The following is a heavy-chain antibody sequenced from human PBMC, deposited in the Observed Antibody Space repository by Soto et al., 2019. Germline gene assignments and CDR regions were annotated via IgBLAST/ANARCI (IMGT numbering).Heavy chain of an antibody. CDR1: GGSISSGGYS. D-gene: IGHD4-4*01. CDR3: ARVDSTVTTGDNWFDP. V-gene: IGHV4-30-2*01. CDR2: IYHSGGT. Sequence: QLQLQESGSGLVKPSQTLSLTCAVSGGSISSGGYSWSWIRQPPGKGLEWIGYIYHSGGTYYNPSLKSRVTISVDRSKNQFSLKLSSVTAADTAVYYCARVDSTVTTGDNWFDPWGQGTLVTVSS. J-gene: IGHJ5*02.